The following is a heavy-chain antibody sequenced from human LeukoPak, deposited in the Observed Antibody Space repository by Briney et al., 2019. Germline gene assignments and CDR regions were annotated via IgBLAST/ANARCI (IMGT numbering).Heavy chain of an antibody. CDR3: AREGNYYDSSGYGY. V-gene: IGHV4-4*02. J-gene: IGHJ4*02. CDR2: IFHSGST. CDR1: GGSISNDNW. D-gene: IGHD3-22*01. Sequence: KTSETLSLTCSLSGGSISNDNWWSWVRQPPGKELEWIGEIFHSGSTNYNPSLKSRLTISLDKSKNQFSLKLNSVTAADTAVYYCAREGNYYDSSGYGYWGQGTLVTVSS.